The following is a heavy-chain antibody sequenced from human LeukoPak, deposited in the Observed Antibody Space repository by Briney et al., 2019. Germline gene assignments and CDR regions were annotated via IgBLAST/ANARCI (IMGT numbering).Heavy chain of an antibody. V-gene: IGHV3-30-3*01. CDR1: GFTFSSYA. J-gene: IGHJ4*02. D-gene: IGHD3-10*01. CDR2: ISYDGSNK. CDR3: ARDGGFMVRGVIRWWYFDY. Sequence: GGSLRLSCAASGFTFSSYAMHWVRQAPGKGLEWVAVISYDGSNKYYADSVKGRFTISRDNSKNTLYLQMNSLRAEDTAVYYCARDGGFMVRGVIRWWYFDYWGQGTLVTVSS.